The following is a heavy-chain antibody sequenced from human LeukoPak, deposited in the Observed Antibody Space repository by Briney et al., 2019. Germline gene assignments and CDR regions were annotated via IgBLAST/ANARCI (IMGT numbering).Heavy chain of an antibody. D-gene: IGHD5-12*01. J-gene: IGHJ3*02. CDR1: GGSISSSSYY. CDR2: IYHSGST. V-gene: IGHV4-39*07. Sequence: SETLSLACTVPGGSISSSSYYWGWIRQPPGKGLEWLGRIYHSGSTYYNPSLKSRVTLAVETSKNQFSLKLSSVTAADKAVYYCARSCRILDIVATIRARLGGNGFDIWGQETMVTVSS. CDR3: ARSCRILDIVATIRARLGGNGFDI.